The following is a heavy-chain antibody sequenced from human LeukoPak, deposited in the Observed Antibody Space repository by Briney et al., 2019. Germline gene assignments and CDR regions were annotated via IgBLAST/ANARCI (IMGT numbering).Heavy chain of an antibody. D-gene: IGHD6-19*01. CDR2: ISWNSGSI. Sequence: DRSLRLSCAASGFTFDDYAMHWVRQAPGKGLEWVSGISWNSGSIGYADSVKGRFTISRDNAKNSLYLQMNSLRAEDMALYYCAKVGVRDSSGWYYFDYWGQGTLVTVSS. CDR1: GFTFDDYA. CDR3: AKVGVRDSSGWYYFDY. V-gene: IGHV3-9*03. J-gene: IGHJ4*02.